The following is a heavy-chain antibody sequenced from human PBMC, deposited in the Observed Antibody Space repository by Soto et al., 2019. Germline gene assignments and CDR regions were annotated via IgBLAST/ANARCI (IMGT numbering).Heavy chain of an antibody. Sequence: QVQLVQPGAEVRKPGASVKVSCKASGDTFTNFDFNWVRQATGQGLEWIGWMRANSGDTGHAQKFQGRVSMTRDTSMSTAYMELSSLRAEDTVVYYCARYIYGQGFKAWGQGTLVFVSS. J-gene: IGHJ5*02. CDR2: MRANSGDT. CDR1: GDTFTNFD. CDR3: ARYIYGQGFKA. D-gene: IGHD3-3*02. V-gene: IGHV1-8*01.